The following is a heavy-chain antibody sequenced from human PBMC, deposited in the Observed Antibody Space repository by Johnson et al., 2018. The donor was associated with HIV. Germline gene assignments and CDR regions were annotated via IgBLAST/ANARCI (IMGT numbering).Heavy chain of an antibody. CDR1: GFAVSSNY. CDR2: IYSGGST. Sequence: VQLVESGGGLIQPGGSLRLSCGVSGFAVSSNYMSWVRQAPGKGLEWVSIIYSGGSTYYAESVKGRFTISRDNSKNTLYLQMNSLRAEDTAVYYCARDGDSSGPLHDAFDIWGQGTMVTVSS. V-gene: IGHV3-53*01. J-gene: IGHJ3*02. CDR3: ARDGDSSGPLHDAFDI. D-gene: IGHD3-22*01.